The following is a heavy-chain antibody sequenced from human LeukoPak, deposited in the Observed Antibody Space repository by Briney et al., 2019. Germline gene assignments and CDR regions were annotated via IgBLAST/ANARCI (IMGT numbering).Heavy chain of an antibody. CDR2: INPNSGGT. CDR3: ARDERALRPNYYYYGMDV. J-gene: IGHJ6*02. D-gene: IGHD4-17*01. Sequence: ASVKVSCKASGYTFTGYYMHWVRQAPGQGLEWMGWINPNSGGTNYAQKFQGRVTMTRDTSISTAYMELSRLRSDDTAVYYCARDERALRPNYYYYGMDVWGQGTTVTVSS. CDR1: GYTFTGYY. V-gene: IGHV1-2*02.